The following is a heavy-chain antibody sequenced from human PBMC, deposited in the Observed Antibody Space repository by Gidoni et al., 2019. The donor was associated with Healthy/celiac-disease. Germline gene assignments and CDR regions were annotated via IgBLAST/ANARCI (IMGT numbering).Heavy chain of an antibody. CDR1: GGSFSGYY. D-gene: IGHD5-12*01. CDR3: ARGGRKWIPGGMDV. CDR2: INHSGST. Sequence: QVQLQQWGAGLLKPSETMSLTCAVHGGSFSGYYWSWDRQPPGKGLEWIGEINHSGSTNYNPSLKSRVTISVDTSKNQFSLKLSSVTAADTAVYYCARGGRKWIPGGMDVWGQGTTVTVSS. J-gene: IGHJ6*02. V-gene: IGHV4-34*01.